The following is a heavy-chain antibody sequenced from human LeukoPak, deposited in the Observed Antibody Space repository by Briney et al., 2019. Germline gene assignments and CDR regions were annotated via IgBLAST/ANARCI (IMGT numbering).Heavy chain of an antibody. V-gene: IGHV1-69*13. D-gene: IGHD3-22*01. CDR2: IIPIFGTA. CDR1: GGTFSSYA. CDR3: ARDVYYDSSGNDAFDI. Sequence: GASVKVSRKASGGTFSSYAISWVRQAPGQGLEWMGGIIPIFGTANYAQKFQGRVTITADESTSTAYMELSSLRSEDTAVYYCARDVYYDSSGNDAFDIWGQGTMVTVSS. J-gene: IGHJ3*02.